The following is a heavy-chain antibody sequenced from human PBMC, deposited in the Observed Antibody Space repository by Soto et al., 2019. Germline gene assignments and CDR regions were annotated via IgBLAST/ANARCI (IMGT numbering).Heavy chain of an antibody. CDR1: GYTFTSYG. CDR2: IIPIFGTA. CDR3: ASSPGYCSGGSCYGSYYYGMDV. V-gene: IGHV1-69*13. J-gene: IGHJ6*02. D-gene: IGHD2-15*01. Sequence: SVKVSCKASGYTFTSYGISWVRQAPGQGLEWMGGIIPIFGTANYAQKFQGRVTITADESTSTAYMELRSLRSEDTAVYYCASSPGYCSGGSCYGSYYYGMDVWGQGTTVTVSS.